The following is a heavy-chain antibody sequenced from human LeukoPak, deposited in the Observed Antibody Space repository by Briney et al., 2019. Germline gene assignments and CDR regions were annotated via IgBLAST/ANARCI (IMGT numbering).Heavy chain of an antibody. CDR2: LYHSGST. J-gene: IGHJ6*04. Sequence: WETPSLTYAVSGGSISSRNCWSGVRQPPGRGRVWTGELYHSGSTTYNPSLKSRVTISVDKSKNQFSLKLSSVTAADTDVYYCARLQDIVVVPAAHCGMDVWGKGTTVTVSS. V-gene: IGHV4-4*02. D-gene: IGHD2-2*01. CDR1: GGSISSRNC. CDR3: ARLQDIVVVPAAHCGMDV.